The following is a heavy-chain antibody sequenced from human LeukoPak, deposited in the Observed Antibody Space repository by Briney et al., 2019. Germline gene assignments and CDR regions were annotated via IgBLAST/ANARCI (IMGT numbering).Heavy chain of an antibody. Sequence: XWIGXINXXXXXKYNPSLQSRVTISVDTSKSQFSLKLSSVTAADTAVYYCARGRETYYDILTGYYIRVSWFDPWGQGTLVTVSS. V-gene: IGHV4-34*01. CDR2: INXXXXX. J-gene: IGHJ5*02. D-gene: IGHD3-9*01. CDR3: ARGRETYYDILTGYYIRVSWFDP.